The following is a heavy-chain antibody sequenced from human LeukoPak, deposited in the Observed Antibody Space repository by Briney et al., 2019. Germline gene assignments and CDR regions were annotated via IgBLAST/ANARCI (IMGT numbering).Heavy chain of an antibody. V-gene: IGHV1-2*02. D-gene: IGHD3-10*01. CDR2: INPNSGGT. CDR1: GYTFTGYY. J-gene: IGHJ4*02. CDR3: ARANGSGSYYPFDY. Sequence: VSVKVSCKASGYTFTGYYMHWVRQAPGQGLEWMGWINPNSGGTNYAQKFQGRVTMTRDTSISTAYMELSRLRSDDTAVYYCARANGSGSYYPFDYWGQGTLVTVSS.